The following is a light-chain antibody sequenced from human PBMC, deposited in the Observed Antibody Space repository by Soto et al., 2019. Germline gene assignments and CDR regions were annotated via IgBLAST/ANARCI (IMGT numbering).Light chain of an antibody. J-gene: IGKJ1*01. CDR3: QQYRT. V-gene: IGKV3-20*01. Sequence: VRVSQSPVTLSLSTGDTATLSCGASQSVSNYLAWYQQKPGQAPRLLIYGASNRATGIPDRFSGSGSGTDFTLTISRLEPEDFAVYYCQQYRTFGQGTKVAIK. CDR2: GAS. CDR1: QSVSNY.